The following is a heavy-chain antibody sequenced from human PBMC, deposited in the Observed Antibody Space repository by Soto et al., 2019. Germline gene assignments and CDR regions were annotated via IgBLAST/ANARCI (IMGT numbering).Heavy chain of an antibody. CDR1: GFSLTTSGVG. Sequence: QITLKESGPTLVRPTQTLTLTCTFSGFSLTTSGVGVGWIRQPPGKALEWLAVIYWDDDKRYSSSLKSRLTITKDTSQNQVVLTMTNLDSVDTATYYCAHHPYYGLGSYSFDYWGQGTLVTVSS. J-gene: IGHJ4*02. CDR2: IYWDDDK. CDR3: AHHPYYGLGSYSFDY. D-gene: IGHD3-10*01. V-gene: IGHV2-5*02.